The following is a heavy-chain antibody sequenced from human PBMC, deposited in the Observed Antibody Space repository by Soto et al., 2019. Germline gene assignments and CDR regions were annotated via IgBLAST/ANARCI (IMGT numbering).Heavy chain of an antibody. Sequence: QLQLQESGPGLVKPSETLSLTCTVSGGSISSSSYYWGWIRQPPGKGLEWIGSIYYSGSTYYNPSLKSRVTISVDTSKNQFSLKLSSVTAADTAVYYCARLTVDNYYYYYGMDVWGQGTTVTVSS. D-gene: IGHD4-4*01. J-gene: IGHJ6*02. CDR1: GGSISSSSYY. CDR2: IYYSGST. CDR3: ARLTVDNYYYYYGMDV. V-gene: IGHV4-39*01.